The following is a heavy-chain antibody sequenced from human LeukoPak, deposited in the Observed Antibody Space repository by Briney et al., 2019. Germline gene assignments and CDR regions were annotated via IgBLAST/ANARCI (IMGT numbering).Heavy chain of an antibody. Sequence: SETLSLTCTVSGGSISSYYWSWIRQPPGKGLEWIGYIYYSGSTNYKPSLKSRVTISVDTSKNQFSLKLSSVTAADTAVYYCARENGDHYYYMDVWGKGTTVTISS. CDR2: IYYSGST. V-gene: IGHV4-59*01. CDR3: ARENGDHYYYMDV. D-gene: IGHD4-17*01. CDR1: GGSISSYY. J-gene: IGHJ6*03.